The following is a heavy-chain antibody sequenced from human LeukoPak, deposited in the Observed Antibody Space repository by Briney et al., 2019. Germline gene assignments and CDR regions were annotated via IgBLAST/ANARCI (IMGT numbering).Heavy chain of an antibody. V-gene: IGHV5-51*01. J-gene: IGHJ6*02. D-gene: IGHD3-10*01. Sequence: GESLKISFKGSGYSFSSQRIGWVRQMPGKGLEWMGIIYPRDSDTFYSPSFQAEVTISAGKSISTAYLQWSGLKLSDTPMSYCARHARGRFGEFLYNYYYGMDVWGQGTTVTAS. CDR2: IYPRDSDT. CDR3: ARHARGRFGEFLYNYYYGMDV. CDR1: GYSFSSQR.